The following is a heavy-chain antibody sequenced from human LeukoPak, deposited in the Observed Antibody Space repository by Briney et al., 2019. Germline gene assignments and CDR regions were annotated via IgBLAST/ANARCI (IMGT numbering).Heavy chain of an antibody. CDR1: GYTFTGYY. CDR3: ARALRLDNWFDP. Sequence: ASVKVSCKASGYTFTGYYMHWVRQAPGQGLEWMGWINPNSGGTNYAQKFQGRVTMTRDTSISTAYIERSRLRSDGTAVYYCARALRLDNWFDPWGQGTLVTVSS. J-gene: IGHJ5*02. V-gene: IGHV1-2*02. D-gene: IGHD3-16*01. CDR2: INPNSGGT.